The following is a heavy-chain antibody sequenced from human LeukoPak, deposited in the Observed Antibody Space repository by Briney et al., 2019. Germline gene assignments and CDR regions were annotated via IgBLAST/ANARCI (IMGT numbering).Heavy chain of an antibody. V-gene: IGHV3-33*01. CDR2: IWYDGSNK. CDR1: GFTFSSYG. J-gene: IGHJ4*02. Sequence: PGGSLRLSCAASGFTFSSYGMHWVRQAPSKGLEWVAVIWYDGSNKYYADSVKGRFTISRDNFKNTLYLQMNSLRAEDTAVYYSAREVNWRGMYYFDYWGQGTLVTVSS. D-gene: IGHD1-1*01. CDR3: AREVNWRGMYYFDY.